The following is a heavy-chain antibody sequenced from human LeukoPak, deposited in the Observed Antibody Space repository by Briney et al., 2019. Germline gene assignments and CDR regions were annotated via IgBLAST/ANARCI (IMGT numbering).Heavy chain of an antibody. V-gene: IGHV4-59*01. D-gene: IGHD3-10*01. CDR2: INYSGST. CDR1: GDSMNNYY. CDR3: ARAVHYSGTSDQYTGGWYYFDF. Sequence: SETLSLTCTVSGDSMNNYYWSWIRQPPGEGLEWIGNINYSGSTNSNPSLKSRATISVDMSRKHFFLDLSSVTAADTAVYYCARAVHYSGTSDQYTGGWYYFDFWGQGTLVTVSS. J-gene: IGHJ4*02.